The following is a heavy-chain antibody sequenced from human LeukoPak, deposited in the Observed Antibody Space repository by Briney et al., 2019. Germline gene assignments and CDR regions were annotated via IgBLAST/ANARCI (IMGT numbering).Heavy chain of an antibody. Sequence: GGSLRLSCAASGFTVSSNYMTWVRQAPGKGLEWVSIIYRDDRTYYADSVKDRFTISRDNSKETLYLQMNSLRAEDTAVYYCARDLKLFQWGQGTLVTVSS. D-gene: IGHD3-10*01. CDR1: GFTVSSNY. V-gene: IGHV3-66*01. J-gene: IGHJ4*02. CDR2: IYRDDRT. CDR3: ARDLKLFQ.